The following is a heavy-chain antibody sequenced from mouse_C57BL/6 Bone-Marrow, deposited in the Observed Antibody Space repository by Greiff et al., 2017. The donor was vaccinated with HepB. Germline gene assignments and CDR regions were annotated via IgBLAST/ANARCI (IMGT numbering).Heavy chain of an antibody. CDR1: GFTFSSYT. CDR2: ISGGGGNT. CDR3: ATYDGYYDFDY. D-gene: IGHD2-3*01. V-gene: IGHV5-9*01. Sequence: EVQLQESGGGLVKPGGSLKLSCAASGFTFSSYTMSWVRQTPEKRLEWVATISGGGGNTYYPDSVKGRYTISRDNAKNTLYLQMSSLRSEDTALYYCATYDGYYDFDYWGEGTTLTVSS. J-gene: IGHJ2*01.